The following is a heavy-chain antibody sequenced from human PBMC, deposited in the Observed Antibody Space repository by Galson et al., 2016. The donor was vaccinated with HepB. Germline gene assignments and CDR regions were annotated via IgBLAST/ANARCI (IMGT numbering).Heavy chain of an antibody. CDR2: MSWSGDII. CDR1: GFSFDDFG. V-gene: IGHV3-9*01. Sequence: SLRLSCATSGFSFDDFGVHWVRQAPGKGLEWVSGMSWSGDIIDYGDSVKGRFTISSDKAKNSLYLQMTRLRVEDTAVYYCVKDLGPPPRNDFWSGFTKRRYEYYYGLDVWGQGTAVTV. J-gene: IGHJ6*02. D-gene: IGHD3-3*01. CDR3: VKDLGPPPRNDFWSGFTKRRYEYYYGLDV.